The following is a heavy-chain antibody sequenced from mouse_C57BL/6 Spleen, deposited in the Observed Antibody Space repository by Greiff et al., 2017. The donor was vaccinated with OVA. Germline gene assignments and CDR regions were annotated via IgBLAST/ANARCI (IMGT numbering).Heavy chain of an antibody. Sequence: QVHVKQSGAELVKPGASVKLSCKASGYTFTSYWMHWVKQRPGQGLEWIGMIHPNSGSTNYNEKFKSKATLTVDKSSSTAYMQLSSLTSEDSAVYYCARGDWDVDYWGQGTTLTVSS. CDR1: GYTFTSYW. V-gene: IGHV1-64*01. CDR2: IHPNSGST. CDR3: ARGDWDVDY. J-gene: IGHJ2*01. D-gene: IGHD4-1*01.